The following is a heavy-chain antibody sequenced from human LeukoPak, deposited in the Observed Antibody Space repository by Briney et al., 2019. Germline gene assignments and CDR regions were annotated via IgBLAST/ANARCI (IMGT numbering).Heavy chain of an antibody. J-gene: IGHJ6*02. V-gene: IGHV4-59*12. CDR3: ARDWGSGSYYYGMDV. CDR1: GGSINNYY. Sequence: SETLSLTCTVSGGSINNYYWSWIRQPPGKGLEWIGYIYYSGSTNYNPSLRSRVTMSVDTSKNQFSLKLNSVTAADTAVYYCARDWGSGSYYYGMDVWGQGTTVTVSS. D-gene: IGHD3-10*01. CDR2: IYYSGST.